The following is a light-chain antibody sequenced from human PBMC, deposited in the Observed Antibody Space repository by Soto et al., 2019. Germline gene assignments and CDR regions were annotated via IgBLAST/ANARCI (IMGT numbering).Light chain of an antibody. Sequence: EIAMTQSPVTLSVSPGERATLSCRASQSVSSSLAWYQQKPGQAPRLLIHGASTRATGIPARFSGSGSGTEFTLTISSLQSEDFAVYYCQQYNNWWTFGQGTKWIS. CDR3: QQYNNWWT. J-gene: IGKJ1*01. V-gene: IGKV3-15*01. CDR1: QSVSSS. CDR2: GAS.